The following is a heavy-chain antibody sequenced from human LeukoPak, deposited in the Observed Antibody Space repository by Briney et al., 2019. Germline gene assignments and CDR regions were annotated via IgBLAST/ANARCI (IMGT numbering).Heavy chain of an antibody. V-gene: IGHV1-46*01. CDR3: ARDREYQLPLPYYYYYYMDV. J-gene: IGHJ6*03. CDR1: GYTFTSYY. Sequence: VASVKVSCKASGYTFTSYYMHWVRQAPGQGLEWMGIINPSGGSTSYAQKFQGRVTMTRDTSTSTVYMELSSLRSEDTAVYYCARDREYQLPLPYYYYYYMDVWGKGTTVTVSS. D-gene: IGHD2-2*01. CDR2: INPSGGST.